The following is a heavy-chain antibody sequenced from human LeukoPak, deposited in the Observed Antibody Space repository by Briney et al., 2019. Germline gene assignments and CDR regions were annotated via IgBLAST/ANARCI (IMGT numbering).Heavy chain of an antibody. Sequence: GGSLRLSCAASGFTFSSYGMHWVRQAPGKGLEWVANMNQDGSEKNYVDSVKGRSTISRDNAKNSLYLQMNSLRVEDTAVYYCARNAFDSWGQGTMVTVSS. CDR2: MNQDGSEK. V-gene: IGHV3-7*01. CDR1: GFTFSSYG. J-gene: IGHJ3*02. CDR3: ARNAFDS.